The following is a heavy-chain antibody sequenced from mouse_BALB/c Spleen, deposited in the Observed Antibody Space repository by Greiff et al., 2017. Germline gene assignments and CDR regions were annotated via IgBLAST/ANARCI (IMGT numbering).Heavy chain of an antibody. J-gene: IGHJ4*01. D-gene: IGHD2-4*01. V-gene: IGHV5-6-3*01. CDR2: INSNGGST. CDR3: AREGGFYYDYDGYAMDY. CDR1: GFTFSSYG. Sequence: EVQVVESGGGLVQPGGSLKLSCAASGFTFSSYGMSWVRQTPDKRLELVATINSNGGSTYYPDSVKGRFTISRDNAKNTLYLQMSSLKSEDTAMYYCAREGGFYYDYDGYAMDYWGQGTSVTVSS.